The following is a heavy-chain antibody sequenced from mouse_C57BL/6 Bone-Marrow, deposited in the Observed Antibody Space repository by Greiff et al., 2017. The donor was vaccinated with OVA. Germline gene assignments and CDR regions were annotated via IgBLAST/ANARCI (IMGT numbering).Heavy chain of an antibody. Sequence: EVQVVESGGDLVKPGGSLKLSCAASGFTFSSYGMSWVRQTPDKRLEWVATISSGGSYTYYPDSVKGRFTISRDNAKNTLYLQMSSLKSEDTAIYYCARNGNFDYWGQGTTLTVSS. CDR1: GFTFSSYG. CDR2: ISSGGSYT. V-gene: IGHV5-6*01. CDR3: ARNGNFDY. J-gene: IGHJ2*01. D-gene: IGHD2-1*01.